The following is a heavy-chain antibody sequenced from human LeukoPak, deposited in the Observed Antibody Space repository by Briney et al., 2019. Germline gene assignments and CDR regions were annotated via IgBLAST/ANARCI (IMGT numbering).Heavy chain of an antibody. Sequence: GAPVKVCCKSFEYTFTGYYIHWVRRAPGQGLEWRGWINPNSVVTNYAQKFKGRVTMTRAKSISTAYMELSRRRSDDTAVYYCARDSGERGSGSYLIAYWGQGALVTVSS. V-gene: IGHV1-2*02. J-gene: IGHJ4*02. CDR3: ARDSGERGSGSYLIAY. CDR2: INPNSVVT. D-gene: IGHD3-10*01. CDR1: EYTFTGYY.